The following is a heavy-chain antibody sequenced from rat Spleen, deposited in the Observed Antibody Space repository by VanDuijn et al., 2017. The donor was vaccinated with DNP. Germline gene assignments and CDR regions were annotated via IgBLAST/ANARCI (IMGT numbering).Heavy chain of an antibody. V-gene: IGHV3-3*01. CDR2: INNAGTT. CDR1: RDSVTSDYR. D-gene: IGHD1-9*01. Sequence: EVQLQESGPGLVKPSQSLSLTCSVTRDSVTSDYRWNWIRKFPGDKLEWMGYINNAGTTKYNPSLKSRISITRDTSKNQFFLQVNSITSEDTATYYCARSTDCGCNWDYWGQGVMVPVSS. J-gene: IGHJ2*01. CDR3: ARSTDCGCNWDY.